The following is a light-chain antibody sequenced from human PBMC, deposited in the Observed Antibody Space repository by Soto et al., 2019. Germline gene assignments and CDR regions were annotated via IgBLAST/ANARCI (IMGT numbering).Light chain of an antibody. J-gene: IGKJ1*01. CDR1: QSLSSSY. CDR2: GTS. V-gene: IGKV3-20*01. Sequence: EIVLTQSPGTLSLSPGERATLSCRASQSLSSSYLAWHQQKPGQAPRLLIYGTSIRATGIPDRFSGSGSGTDFTLTITRLEPEDFAVYYCQRFGTSPPWTFGQGTKVDIK. CDR3: QRFGTSPPWT.